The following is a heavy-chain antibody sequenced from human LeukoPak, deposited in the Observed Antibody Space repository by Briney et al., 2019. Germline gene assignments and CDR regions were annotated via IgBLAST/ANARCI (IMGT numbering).Heavy chain of an antibody. CDR1: GYTFTGYY. Sequence: GASVKVSCKASGYTFTGYYMHGVRQAPGQGLEWMGRINPNSGGTNYAQKFQGRVTMTRDTSISTAYMELSRLRSDDTAVYYCARLRFWSPAENYYFDYWGQGTLVTVSS. J-gene: IGHJ4*02. D-gene: IGHD3-3*01. V-gene: IGHV1-2*06. CDR3: ARLRFWSPAENYYFDY. CDR2: INPNSGGT.